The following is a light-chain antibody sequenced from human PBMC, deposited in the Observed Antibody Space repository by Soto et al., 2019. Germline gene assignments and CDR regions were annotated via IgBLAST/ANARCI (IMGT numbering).Light chain of an antibody. CDR2: EDI. CDR3: CSYAGSSTWV. Sequence: QSALTQPASVSGSPGQSITISCTGTSSDVGGYTLVSWYQQHPGKAPRLMIYEDIKRPSGVSNRFSGSKSGNTASLTISGLQAEDEADYYCCSYAGSSTWVFGGGTKLTVL. CDR1: SSDVGGYTL. V-gene: IGLV2-23*01. J-gene: IGLJ3*02.